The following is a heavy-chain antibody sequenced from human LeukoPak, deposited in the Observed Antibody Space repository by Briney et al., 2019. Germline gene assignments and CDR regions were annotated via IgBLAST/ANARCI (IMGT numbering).Heavy chain of an antibody. V-gene: IGHV1-46*01. J-gene: IGHJ5*02. CDR1: GYTFTSYY. CDR3: ARNDYYDSSGYYSGPRNWFDP. Sequence: ASVKASCKASGYTFTSYYMHWVRQAPGQGLEWMGIINPSGGSTSYAQKFQGRVTMTRDTSTSTVYMELSSLRSEDTAVYYCARNDYYDSSGYYSGPRNWFDPWGQGTLVTVSS. D-gene: IGHD3-22*01. CDR2: INPSGGST.